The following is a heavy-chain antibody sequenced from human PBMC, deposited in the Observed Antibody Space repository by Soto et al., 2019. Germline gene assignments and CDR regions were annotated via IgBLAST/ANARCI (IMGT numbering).Heavy chain of an antibody. D-gene: IGHD3-22*01. CDR3: ARQIYDSDSGPNFQYYFDS. J-gene: IGHJ4*02. Sequence: GESLKISCKGSGYSFPSDWIGWVRQMPGKGLEWMGSIYPADSDTRYSPAFQGQVTISADKSIRTAYLQWSSLRASDTAMYYCARQIYDSDSGPNFQYYFDSWGQGTLVTVSS. CDR2: IYPADSDT. CDR1: GYSFPSDW. V-gene: IGHV5-51*01.